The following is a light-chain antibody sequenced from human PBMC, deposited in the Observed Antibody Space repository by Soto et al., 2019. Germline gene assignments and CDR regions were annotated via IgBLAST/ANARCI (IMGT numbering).Light chain of an antibody. V-gene: IGKV3-11*01. CDR1: QSISNS. CDR2: DAS. Sequence: EIVLTQSPATLSLSPGERATLSCRASQSISNSLAWYQQKPGQAPRLLIYDASNRATGIPARFSGSGSGTDFTLTVSGLEPEDSAVYYCQQRGEWPPGATFGQGTRLE. CDR3: QQRGEWPPGAT. J-gene: IGKJ5*01.